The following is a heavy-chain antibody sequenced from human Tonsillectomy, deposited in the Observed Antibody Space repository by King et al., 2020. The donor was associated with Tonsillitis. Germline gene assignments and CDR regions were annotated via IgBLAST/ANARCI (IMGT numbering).Heavy chain of an antibody. J-gene: IGHJ4*02. CDR3: ARSTTYNDPLGYFDY. CDR2: ISAYNGNT. Sequence: VQLVQSGAEVKKPGASVKVSCKASGYTFTSYTLTWVRQAPGQGLEWMGWISAYNGNTNYAQKLQGRVTMTTDTSTSTAYMELRTLRSDDTAVYYCARSTTYNDPLGYFDYWGQGTLVTVSS. V-gene: IGHV1-18*01. CDR1: GYTFTSYT. D-gene: IGHD1-1*01.